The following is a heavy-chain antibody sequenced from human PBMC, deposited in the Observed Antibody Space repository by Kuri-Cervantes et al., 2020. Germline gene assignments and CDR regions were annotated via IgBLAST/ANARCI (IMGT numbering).Heavy chain of an antibody. CDR1: GGSFSGYY. V-gene: IGHV4-59*01. J-gene: IGHJ3*02. CDR3: ARDGDLDAFDI. D-gene: IGHD3-10*01. CDR2: IYYSGST. Sequence: GSLRLSCAVYGGSFSGYYWSWIRQPPGKGLEWIGYIYYSGSTNYNPSLKSRVTISVDTSKNQFSPKLSSVTAADTAVYYCARDGDLDAFDIWGQGTMVTVSS.